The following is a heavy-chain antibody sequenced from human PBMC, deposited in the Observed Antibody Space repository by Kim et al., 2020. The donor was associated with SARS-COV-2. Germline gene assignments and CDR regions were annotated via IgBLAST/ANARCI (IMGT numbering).Heavy chain of an antibody. CDR3: ARGGRWLQMPY. D-gene: IGHD3-16*01. J-gene: IGHJ4*02. CDR2: IYSGGST. CDR1: GFTVSSNY. Sequence: GGSLRLSCAASGFTVSSNYMSWVRQAPGKGLEWVSVIYSGGSTYSAASVKGRFTISRDNSKNPLYLQLNSLSAEDTAVYYCARGGRWLQMPYWGQGTLVTVSS. V-gene: IGHV3-53*01.